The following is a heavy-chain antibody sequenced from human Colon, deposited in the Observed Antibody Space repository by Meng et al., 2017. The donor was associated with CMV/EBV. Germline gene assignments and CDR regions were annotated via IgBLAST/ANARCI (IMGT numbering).Heavy chain of an antibody. D-gene: IGHD3-22*01. CDR1: GFTISSNY. CDR2: IYGGGST. V-gene: IGHV3-53*01. CDR3: AKPSRPYYYDSSGYSTPDY. Sequence: GGSLRLSCVASGFTISSNYINWVRQAPGMGLEWVSVIYGGGSTYYADSVKGRFTIFRDNSKNTVHLQMNSLRAEDTAVYFCAKPSRPYYYDSSGYSTPDYWGQGTLVTVSS. J-gene: IGHJ4*02.